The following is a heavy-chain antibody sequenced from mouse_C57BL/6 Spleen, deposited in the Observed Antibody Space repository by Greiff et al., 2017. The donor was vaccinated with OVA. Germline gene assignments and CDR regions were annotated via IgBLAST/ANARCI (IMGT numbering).Heavy chain of an antibody. CDR2: IRSKSSNYAT. Sequence: DVQLVESGGGLVQPKGSLKLSCAASGFTFNTYAMHWVRQAPGKGLEWVARIRSKSSNYATYYADSVKDRFTISRDDSQSMLYLQMNNLKTEDTAMYYCVREGSSGYLYYFDYWGQGTTLTVSS. CDR1: GFTFNTYA. CDR3: VREGSSGYLYYFDY. J-gene: IGHJ2*01. D-gene: IGHD3-2*02. V-gene: IGHV10-3*01.